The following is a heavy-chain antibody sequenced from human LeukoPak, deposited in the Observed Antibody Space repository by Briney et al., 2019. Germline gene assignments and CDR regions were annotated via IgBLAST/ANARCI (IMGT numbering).Heavy chain of an antibody. D-gene: IGHD4-23*01. Sequence: PSQTLSLPCTVSGRPLSSGSYYWGWIRPPPGKGLEWIGSIYYSGSPYYNPSLKSRVTISVDTSKNQFSLKLRSVTAADTAVYYCARHGGGSNIDAFDIWGQGTMVTVSS. CDR1: GRPLSSGSYY. J-gene: IGHJ3*02. V-gene: IGHV4-39*01. CDR3: ARHGGGSNIDAFDI. CDR2: IYYSGSP.